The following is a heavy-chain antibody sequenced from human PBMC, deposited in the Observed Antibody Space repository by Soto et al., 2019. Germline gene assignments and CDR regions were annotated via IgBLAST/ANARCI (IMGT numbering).Heavy chain of an antibody. CDR1: GFDFDVYA. CDR3: TKGGGSSWYGVWFDP. Sequence: VLLVESGGRLVQPGRSLRLSCAASGFDFDVYAMHWVRQAPGRGLEWVSGIDWNSGRIGYADSVKGRFTLSRDNAKYSLYLQMNSLRPEDTALSYCTKGGGSSWYGVWFDPWGQGTLVTVSS. D-gene: IGHD6-13*01. CDR2: IDWNSGRI. V-gene: IGHV3-9*01. J-gene: IGHJ5*02.